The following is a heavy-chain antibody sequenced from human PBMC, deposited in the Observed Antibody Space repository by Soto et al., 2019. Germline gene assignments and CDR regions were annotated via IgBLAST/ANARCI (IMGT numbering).Heavy chain of an antibody. J-gene: IGHJ4*02. V-gene: IGHV3-11*01. Sequence: WGSLRLSCSASAFTFRHYYMSWIRQAPGKGLEWVSYISSSGSIMYYADSVKGRFTISRDNAKNSLYLQMNSLRAEDTAVYYCARDLGYYDSSGYFDYWGQGTLVT. D-gene: IGHD3-22*01. CDR1: AFTFRHYY. CDR3: ARDLGYYDSSGYFDY. CDR2: ISSSGSIM.